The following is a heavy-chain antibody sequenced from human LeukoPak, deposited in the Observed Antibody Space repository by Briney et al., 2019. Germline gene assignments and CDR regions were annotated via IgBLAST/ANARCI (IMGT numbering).Heavy chain of an antibody. CDR2: ISSSSSTI. Sequence: GGSLRLSCAASGFTFSSYSMNWVRQAPGKGLEWVSYISSSSSTIYYADSVKGRFTISRDNAKSSLYLQMNSLRAEDTALYYCARDPIYAPPPLAAFDIWGQGTMVTVSS. D-gene: IGHD3-16*01. J-gene: IGHJ3*02. V-gene: IGHV3-48*04. CDR3: ARDPIYAPPPLAAFDI. CDR1: GFTFSSYS.